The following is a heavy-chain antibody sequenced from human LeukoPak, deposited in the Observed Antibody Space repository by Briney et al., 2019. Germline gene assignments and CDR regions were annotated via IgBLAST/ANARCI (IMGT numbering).Heavy chain of an antibody. Sequence: GGSLRLSCVASGFNSSAYVMSWFRRAPGKGLEWVSSISGSGRSLHYADSIKGRFNISRDNSKNILYLQMDRLRAEDTAIYYCATEVVYWGQGALVTVSS. J-gene: IGHJ4*02. CDR3: ATEVVY. CDR1: GFNSSAYV. CDR2: ISGSGRSL. V-gene: IGHV3-23*01.